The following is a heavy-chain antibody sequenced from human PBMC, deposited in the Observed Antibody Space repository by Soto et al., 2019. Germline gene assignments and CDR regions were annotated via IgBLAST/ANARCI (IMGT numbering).Heavy chain of an antibody. V-gene: IGHV1-69*01. J-gene: IGHJ4*02. Sequence: QVQLVQSGAEVKKPGSSVKVSCKASGGTFSSYSINWVRQAPGQGLEWMGEIIPIFGTANYAQKFQGRVTITADEATSTAYMELSSLRSEDTAVYYCARAGGRHSGGIDYWGQGTLVTVSS. CDR1: GGTFSSYS. D-gene: IGHD1-26*01. CDR3: ARAGGRHSGGIDY. CDR2: IIPIFGTA.